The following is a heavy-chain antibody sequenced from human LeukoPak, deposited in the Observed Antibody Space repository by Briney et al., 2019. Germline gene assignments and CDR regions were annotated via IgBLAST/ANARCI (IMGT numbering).Heavy chain of an antibody. D-gene: IGHD6-13*01. V-gene: IGHV1-2*02. Sequence: VASVKVSCKASGYIFNGYFMHWVRQAPGQGPEWMGCINPISGATKYAPKFQGRVTVSRDTSISTAYMELSRLTSDDSAVYYCARDPAADEVGLDYWGQGTLVTVSS. CDR2: INPISGAT. J-gene: IGHJ4*02. CDR3: ARDPAADEVGLDY. CDR1: GYIFNGYF.